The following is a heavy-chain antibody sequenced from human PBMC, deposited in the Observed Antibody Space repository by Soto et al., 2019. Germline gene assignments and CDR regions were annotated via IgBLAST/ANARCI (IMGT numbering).Heavy chain of an antibody. V-gene: IGHV3-23*01. CDR2: ISGSGGST. CDR1: GFTFSSYA. CDR3: AKDTLYYDFWSGYPRAHYGMDV. D-gene: IGHD3-3*01. Sequence: HPGGSLRLSCVASGFTFSSYAMSWVRQAPGKGLEWVSAISGSGGSTYYADSVKGRFTISRDNSKNTLYLQMNSLRAEDTAVYYCAKDTLYYDFWSGYPRAHYGMDVWGQGTTVTVS. J-gene: IGHJ6*02.